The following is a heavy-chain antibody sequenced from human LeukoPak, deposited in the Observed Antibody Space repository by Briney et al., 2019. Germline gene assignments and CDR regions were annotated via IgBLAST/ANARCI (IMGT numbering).Heavy chain of an antibody. J-gene: IGHJ6*04. Sequence: GRSLRLSCTASGFTFGDYAMSWVRQAPGKGLEWVGFIRSKAYGGATEYAASVKGRFTISRDDSKSIAYLQMNSLKTEDTAVYYCTRDSEQWLASNYYYYYGMDVWGKGTTVTVSS. D-gene: IGHD6-19*01. CDR2: IRSKAYGGAT. CDR1: GFTFGDYA. CDR3: TRDSEQWLASNYYYYYGMDV. V-gene: IGHV3-49*04.